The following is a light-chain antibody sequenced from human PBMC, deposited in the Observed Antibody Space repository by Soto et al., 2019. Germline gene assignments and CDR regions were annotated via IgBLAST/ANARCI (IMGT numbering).Light chain of an antibody. J-gene: IGKJ1*01. CDR1: QSVNAN. Sequence: EVVMTQSPATLSVSPGERATLSCRASQSVNANLAWYQQKPGQAPRLLIHGASNRATGIPARFSGSGFGTEFIXRIGSXXSEDFAVYYCQQYNTWLWTFGQGTKVEI. CDR2: GAS. V-gene: IGKV3-15*01. CDR3: QQYNTWLWT.